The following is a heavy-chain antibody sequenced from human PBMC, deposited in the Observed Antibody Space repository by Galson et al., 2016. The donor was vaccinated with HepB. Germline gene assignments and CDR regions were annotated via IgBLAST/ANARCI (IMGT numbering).Heavy chain of an antibody. V-gene: IGHV3-43D*04. J-gene: IGHJ6*02. CDR1: GFTFDDYV. CDR3: AKDWQLWFGELSGGMDV. Sequence: SLRLSCAASGFTFDDYVMHWVRQAPEKGLEWVSLISWDGGSTYYADSVKGRFTISRDNSKTSLYLQMNSLRAEDTALYYCAKDWQLWFGELSGGMDVWGQGTTVTVSS. D-gene: IGHD3-10*01. CDR2: ISWDGGST.